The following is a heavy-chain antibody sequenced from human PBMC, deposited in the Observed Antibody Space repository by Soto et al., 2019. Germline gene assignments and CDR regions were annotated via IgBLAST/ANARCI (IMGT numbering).Heavy chain of an antibody. CDR1: GYSFTNND. J-gene: IGHJ5*02. Sequence: ASVKVSFKASGYSFTNNDVSWLRQATGQGLEWMGWMNPGSGDTGYAQKFQGRVTMTRDIFIATAYMELSSLRSDDTAIYYCARMETFGSLDWFDPWGQGTLVTVSS. CDR2: MNPGSGDT. D-gene: IGHD3-16*01. V-gene: IGHV1-8*01. CDR3: ARMETFGSLDWFDP.